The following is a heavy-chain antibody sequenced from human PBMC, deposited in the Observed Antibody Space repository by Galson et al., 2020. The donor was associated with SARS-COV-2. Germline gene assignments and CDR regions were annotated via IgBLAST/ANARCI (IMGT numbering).Heavy chain of an antibody. V-gene: IGHV1-18*01. J-gene: IGHJ6*02. D-gene: IGHD2-15*01. CDR3: ARSAGYCSGGSCYPRPYYYYGMDV. CDR2: ISAYNGNT. CDR1: GYTFTSYG. Sequence: ASVKVSCKASGYTFTSYGISWVRQAPGQGLEWMGWISAYNGNTNYAQKLQGRVTMTTDTSTSTAYMELRSLRSDDTAVYYCARSAGYCSGGSCYPRPYYYYGMDVWGQGTTVTVSS.